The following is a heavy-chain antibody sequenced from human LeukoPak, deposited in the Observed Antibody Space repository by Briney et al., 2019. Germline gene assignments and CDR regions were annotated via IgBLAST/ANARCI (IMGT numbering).Heavy chain of an antibody. CDR1: GGSISSGGYS. Sequence: KASETLSLTCAVSGGSISSGGYSWSWIRQPPGKGLEWIGYIYHSGSTYYNPSLKSRVTISVDTSKNQFSLKLSSVTAADTAVYYCARGGDYDFWSGPYWFDPWGQGTLVTVSS. D-gene: IGHD3-3*01. CDR2: IYHSGST. V-gene: IGHV4-30-2*05. J-gene: IGHJ5*02. CDR3: ARGGDYDFWSGPYWFDP.